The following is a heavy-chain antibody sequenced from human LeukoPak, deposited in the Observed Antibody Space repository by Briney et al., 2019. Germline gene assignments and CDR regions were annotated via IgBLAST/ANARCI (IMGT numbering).Heavy chain of an antibody. CDR3: ARTGYDFWSGYYGLFDY. J-gene: IGHJ4*02. V-gene: IGHV3-53*01. Sequence: PGGSLRLSCAASGFTVSSNYMSWVRQAPGKGLEWVSVIYSGGSTYYADSVKGRFTISRDNSENTLYLQMNSLRAEDTAVYYCARTGYDFWSGYYGLFDYWGQGTLVTVSS. CDR1: GFTVSSNY. D-gene: IGHD3-3*01. CDR2: IYSGGST.